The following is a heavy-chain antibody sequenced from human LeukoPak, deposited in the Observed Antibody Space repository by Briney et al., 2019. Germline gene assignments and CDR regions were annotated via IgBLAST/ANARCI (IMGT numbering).Heavy chain of an antibody. D-gene: IGHD3-22*01. V-gene: IGHV4-39*07. Sequence: SETLSLTCTVSGGSISSSGYFWGWIRQPPGKGLEWIGSIYYSGSTYYNPSLKSRVTISVDTSKNQLSLKLSSVTAADTAVYYCASNPHSIVVVTAFDYWGQGTLVTVSS. CDR3: ASNPHSIVVVTAFDY. J-gene: IGHJ4*02. CDR2: IYYSGST. CDR1: GGSISSSGYF.